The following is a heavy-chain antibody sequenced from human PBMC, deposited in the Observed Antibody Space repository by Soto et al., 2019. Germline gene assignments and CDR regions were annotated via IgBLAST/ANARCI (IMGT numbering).Heavy chain of an antibody. CDR1: GYTLTRSY. V-gene: IGHV1-46*01. Sequence: QVQLVQSGAEVKKPGASVKVSCKASGYTLTRSYMHWLRQAPGQGLEWMGIINPSGGTTTYAQKFQGRVTMTRDTSTSTVYMELSDLRSEDTAVYFCARDRSILEWSSFDHWGQGTLVTVSS. J-gene: IGHJ4*02. CDR3: ARDRSILEWSSFDH. D-gene: IGHD3-3*01. CDR2: INPSGGTT.